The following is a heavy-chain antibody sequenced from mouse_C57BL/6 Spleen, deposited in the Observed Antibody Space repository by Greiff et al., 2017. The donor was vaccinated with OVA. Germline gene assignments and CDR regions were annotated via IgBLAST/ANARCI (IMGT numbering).Heavy chain of an antibody. Sequence: VQLQQPGAELVRPGSSVKLSCKASGYTFTSYWMHWVKQRPIQGLEWIGNIDPSDSETHYNQKFKDKATLTVDKSSSTAYMQLSSLTSEDSAVYYCARLDYSNYVLFFDYWGKGTTLTVSS. D-gene: IGHD2-5*01. CDR2: IDPSDSET. CDR3: ARLDYSNYVLFFDY. V-gene: IGHV1-52*01. J-gene: IGHJ2*01. CDR1: GYTFTSYW.